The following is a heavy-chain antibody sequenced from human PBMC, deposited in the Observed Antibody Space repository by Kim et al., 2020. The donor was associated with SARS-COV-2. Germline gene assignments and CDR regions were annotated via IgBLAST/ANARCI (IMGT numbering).Heavy chain of an antibody. V-gene: IGHV4-39*07. CDR3: ASFPPRYSYGYYFDY. CDR2: IYYSGST. D-gene: IGHD5-18*01. CDR1: GGSISSSSYY. Sequence: SETLSLTCTVSGGSISSSSYYWGWIRQPPGKGLEWIGSIYYSGSTYYNPSLKSRVTISVDTSKNQFSLKLSSVTAADTAVYYCASFPPRYSYGYYFDYWGQGTLVTVSS. J-gene: IGHJ4*02.